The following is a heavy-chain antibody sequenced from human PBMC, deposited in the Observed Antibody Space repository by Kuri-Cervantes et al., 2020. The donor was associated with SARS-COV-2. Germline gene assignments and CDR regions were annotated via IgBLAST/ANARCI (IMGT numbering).Heavy chain of an antibody. Sequence: ASVKVSCKASGDTFSDYYMYWVRQAPGQGLEWMGWINPNSGGTNYAQKFQGWVTMTRDTSSTGYMELSRLRSDDTAVYYCARGMVRGLIQSYYYGMDVWGQGTTVTVSS. D-gene: IGHD3-10*01. CDR3: ARGMVRGLIQSYYYGMDV. J-gene: IGHJ6*02. CDR1: GDTFSDYY. V-gene: IGHV1-2*04. CDR2: INPNSGGT.